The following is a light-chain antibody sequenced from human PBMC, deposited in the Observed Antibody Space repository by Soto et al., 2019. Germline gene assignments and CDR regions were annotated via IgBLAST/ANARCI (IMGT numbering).Light chain of an antibody. J-gene: IGLJ3*02. CDR2: EVS. V-gene: IGLV2-8*01. CDR3: TSYAGSNNLV. CDR1: SSDIGGHNY. Sequence: QSVLTQPPSASGSPGQSVTISCTGTSSDIGGHNYVSWYQQHPGKAPNLLIYEVSKRPSGVPDRFSGSKSGNEASLIASGLQVEDEADYYCTSYAGSNNLVFAGWTK.